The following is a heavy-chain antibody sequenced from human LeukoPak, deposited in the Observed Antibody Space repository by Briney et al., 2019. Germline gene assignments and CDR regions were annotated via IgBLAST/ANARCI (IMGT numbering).Heavy chain of an antibody. CDR1: GGSISSSSYY. Sequence: SETLSLTCTVSGGSISSSSYYWGWIRQPPGKGLEWIGSIYYSGSTYYNPSLKSRVTISVDTSKNQFSLKLSSVTAADTAVYYCASQGRITMVRGVYFDYWGQGTLVTVSS. D-gene: IGHD3-10*01. CDR3: ASQGRITMVRGVYFDY. CDR2: IYYSGST. J-gene: IGHJ4*02. V-gene: IGHV4-39*01.